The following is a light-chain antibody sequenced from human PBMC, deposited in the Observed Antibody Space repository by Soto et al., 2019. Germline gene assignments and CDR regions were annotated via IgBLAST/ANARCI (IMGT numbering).Light chain of an antibody. V-gene: IGKV1-39*01. CDR1: QNITNY. CDR2: AAS. J-gene: IGKJ3*01. Sequence: DIQLTQSPSSLSASVGDRVTITCRASQNITNYFNWYQQKPGKAPTLLIYAASTLQSGVPSRFSGSGSGTDFTLTISCLQSEDFATYYCQQYYSYPRTFGPGTKVDIK. CDR3: QQYYSYPRT.